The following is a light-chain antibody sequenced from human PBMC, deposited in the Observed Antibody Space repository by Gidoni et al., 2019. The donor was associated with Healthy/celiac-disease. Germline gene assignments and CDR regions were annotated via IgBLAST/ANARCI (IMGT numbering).Light chain of an antibody. CDR2: DAS. J-gene: IGKJ5*01. CDR3: QQRSNWPLT. V-gene: IGKV3-11*01. CDR1: QSVSSY. Sequence: EIVLTQSPATLSLSPWERATLSCRASQSVSSYLAWYQQKPGQAPRLLIYDASNRATGIPARFSGSGSGTDFTLTISSLEPEDFAVYYCQQRSNWPLTFGQGTRLEIK.